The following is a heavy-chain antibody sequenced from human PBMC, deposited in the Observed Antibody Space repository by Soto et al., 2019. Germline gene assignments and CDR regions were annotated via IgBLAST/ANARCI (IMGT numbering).Heavy chain of an antibody. CDR1: GYNFRNYA. CDR3: AKDPRLELRGVDS. CDR2: ISGNGASP. V-gene: IGHV3-23*01. J-gene: IGHJ4*02. Sequence: GGSLRLSCAASGYNFRNYAMVWVRQAPGKGLEWVSTISGNGASPYYADSVKGRFTTSRDNSNNTLYLQMSSLRAEDTAIYYCAKDPRLELRGVDSWGQGALVTVSS. D-gene: IGHD1-7*01.